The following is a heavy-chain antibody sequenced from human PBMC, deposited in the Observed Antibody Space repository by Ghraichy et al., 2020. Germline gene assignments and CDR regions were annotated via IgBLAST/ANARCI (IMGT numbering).Heavy chain of an antibody. CDR1: GYSINSGHY. Sequence: SETLSLTCAVSGYSINSGHYWGWIRQPPGKGLEWIANIYRSGSTYYNPSLKTRLTISLDTSKNQFSLKLNTVTAADTAVYYCTRDGTVAGPANLYFDLWGRGTMVTVSS. V-gene: IGHV4-38-2*01. CDR2: IYRSGST. D-gene: IGHD2-15*01. J-gene: IGHJ2*01. CDR3: TRDGTVAGPANLYFDL.